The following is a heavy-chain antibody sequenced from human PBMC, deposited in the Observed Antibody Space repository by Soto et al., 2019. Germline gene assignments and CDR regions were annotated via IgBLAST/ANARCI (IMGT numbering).Heavy chain of an antibody. V-gene: IGHV1-24*01. CDR2: FDPEDAET. Sequence: ASVKVSCKVSGYTLTEFSMHWVRQAPGKGLEWMGGFDPEDAETIYAQKFQGRVTMTEDTSTDTAYMELSSLRSEDTAVYYCATTLGSSLQNDYYGMDVWGQGTTDTVSS. D-gene: IGHD6-6*01. J-gene: IGHJ6*02. CDR1: GYTLTEFS. CDR3: ATTLGSSLQNDYYGMDV.